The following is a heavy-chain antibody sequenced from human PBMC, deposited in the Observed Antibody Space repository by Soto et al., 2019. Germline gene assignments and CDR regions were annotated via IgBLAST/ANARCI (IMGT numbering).Heavy chain of an antibody. CDR1: GYTFTGHA. Sequence: ASVKVSCKASGYTFTGHAIHWVRQAPGQRLEWMGWINAGNGNTKYSQKFQGRVTITRDTSASTAYMELSSLRSEDTAVYYWASDGVVTRGYFDYWGQSTLVTVSS. CDR2: INAGNGNT. CDR3: ASDGVVTRGYFDY. V-gene: IGHV1-3*01. J-gene: IGHJ4*02. D-gene: IGHD2-15*01.